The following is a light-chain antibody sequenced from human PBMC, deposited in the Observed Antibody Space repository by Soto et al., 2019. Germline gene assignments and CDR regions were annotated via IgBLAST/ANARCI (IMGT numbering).Light chain of an antibody. CDR2: NNE. V-gene: IGLV1-44*01. Sequence: QSVLTQPPSASGTPGQRVTITCSGSTSNIGSNNVNWYRQLPGTAPNLLLFNNERRPSGVPGLVSGSKSGTSASLAISGLQSADEADYYCAVWDDSLNGPVFGGGTKLTVL. CDR1: TSNIGSNN. CDR3: AVWDDSLNGPV. J-gene: IGLJ2*01.